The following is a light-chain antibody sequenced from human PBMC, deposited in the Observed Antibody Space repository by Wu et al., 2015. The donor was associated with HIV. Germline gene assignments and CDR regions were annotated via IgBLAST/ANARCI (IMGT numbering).Light chain of an antibody. CDR3: QQYNNWPRA. V-gene: IGKV3-15*01. J-gene: IGKJ1*01. Sequence: EIVMTQSPATLSVSPGERATLSCRASQSVRSNLAWYQQKPGQAPRLVIYGASTRATGIPARFSGSGSGTEFTLTISSLQSEDFAVYYCQQYNNWPRAFGRRDQGWKS. CDR2: GAS. CDR1: QSVRSN.